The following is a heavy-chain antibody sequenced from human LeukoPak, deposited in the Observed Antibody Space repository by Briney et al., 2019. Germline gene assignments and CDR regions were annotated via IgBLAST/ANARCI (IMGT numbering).Heavy chain of an antibody. CDR3: AREKLYDSSGYYSHYFDS. CDR1: GFTFSTYG. CDR2: IWYDGNNK. V-gene: IGHV3-33*01. Sequence: PGGSLRLSCAASGFTFSTYGMHWVRQTPGKGLEWVAFIWYDGNNKYYGDSVKGRFTISRDNSKNTLYLQMNSLRAEDTAVYYCAREKLYDSSGYYSHYFDSWGQGTLVTVSS. J-gene: IGHJ4*02. D-gene: IGHD3-22*01.